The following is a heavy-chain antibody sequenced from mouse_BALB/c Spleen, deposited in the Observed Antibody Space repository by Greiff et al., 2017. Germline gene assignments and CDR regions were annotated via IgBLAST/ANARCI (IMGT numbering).Heavy chain of an antibody. V-gene: IGHV1-9*01. CDR3: ARRTYGNPFDY. CDR1: GYTFSSYW. D-gene: IGHD1-2*01. J-gene: IGHJ2*01. Sequence: QVQLKQSGAELMKPGASVKISCKATGYTFSSYWIEWVKQRPGHGLEWIGEILPGSGSTNYNEKFKGKATFTADTSSNTAYMQLSSLTSEDSAVYYCARRTYGNPFDYWGQGTTLTVSS. CDR2: ILPGSGST.